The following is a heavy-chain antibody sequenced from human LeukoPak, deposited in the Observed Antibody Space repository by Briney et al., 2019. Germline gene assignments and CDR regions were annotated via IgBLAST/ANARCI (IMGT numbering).Heavy chain of an antibody. D-gene: IGHD1-26*01. J-gene: IGHJ3*02. CDR3: ASSEWDHDAFDI. V-gene: IGHV4-4*07. Sequence: SETLSLTCTVSGGSISSYYWSWIRQPAGKGLEWIGRIYTSGSTNYNPSLKSRVTMSVDTSKNQFSLKLSSVTAADTAVYYCASSEWDHDAFDIWGQGTMVTVSS. CDR2: IYTSGST. CDR1: GGSISSYY.